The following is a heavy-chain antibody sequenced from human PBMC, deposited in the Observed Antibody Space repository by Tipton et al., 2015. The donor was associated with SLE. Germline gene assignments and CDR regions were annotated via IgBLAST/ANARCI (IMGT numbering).Heavy chain of an antibody. CDR1: GFTFSSYC. CDR3: AREGYSSSWYSAFDI. J-gene: IGHJ3*02. D-gene: IGHD6-13*01. V-gene: IGHV3-74*01. Sequence: SLRLSCAASGFTFSSYCMHWVRQAPGKGLVWVSRINSDGSSTSYADSVKGRFTISRDNAKNTLYLQMNSLRAEDTAVYYCAREGYSSSWYSAFDIWSQGTMVTVSS. CDR2: INSDGSST.